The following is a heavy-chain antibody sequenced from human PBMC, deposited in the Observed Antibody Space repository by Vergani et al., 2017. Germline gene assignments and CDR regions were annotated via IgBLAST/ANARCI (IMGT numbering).Heavy chain of an antibody. D-gene: IGHD4-17*01. V-gene: IGHV1-58*01. CDR2: IVVGSGNT. J-gene: IGHJ3*02. CDR3: AAAYGDYRRVDAFDI. CDR1: GFTFNRSV. Sequence: HMQLVQSGPEVKKPGTSVKVSCKASGFTFNRSVVQWVRQARGQRLEWIGWIVVGSGNTNYAQKFQERVTITRDMSTSTAYMELSSLRSEDTAVYYCAAAYGDYRRVDAFDIWGQGTMVTVSS.